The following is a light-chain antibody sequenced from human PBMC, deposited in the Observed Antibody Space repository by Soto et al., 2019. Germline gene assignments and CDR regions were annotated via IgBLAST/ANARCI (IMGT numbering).Light chain of an antibody. J-gene: IGKJ5*01. Sequence: EIVLTQSPATLSLSPGERATLSCRASQSVSSYLAWYQQKPGQAPRLLIYDASNRATGIPARFSGSGSGTDFTLTISSLEPEDFAVHYCQQRSNFGQGTRLEI. CDR2: DAS. CDR3: QQRSN. CDR1: QSVSSY. V-gene: IGKV3-11*01.